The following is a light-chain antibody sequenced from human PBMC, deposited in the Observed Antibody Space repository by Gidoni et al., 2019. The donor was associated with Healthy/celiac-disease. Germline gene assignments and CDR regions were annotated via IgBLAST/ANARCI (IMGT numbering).Light chain of an antibody. CDR2: DAS. Sequence: EIVLTQSPATLSLSPGARATLSCRASQSVSSYLAWYQQKPGQAPRRLIYDASNRATGIPARFSGSGSGTDFTLTISSLEPEDFAVYYCQQRSNWPPFTFGPGTKVEIK. CDR1: QSVSSY. J-gene: IGKJ3*01. CDR3: QQRSNWPPFT. V-gene: IGKV3-11*01.